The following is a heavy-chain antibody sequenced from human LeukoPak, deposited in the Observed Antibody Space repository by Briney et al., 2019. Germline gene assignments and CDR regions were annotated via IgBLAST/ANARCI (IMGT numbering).Heavy chain of an antibody. CDR1: GFTFDNYG. J-gene: IGHJ4*02. D-gene: IGHD3-3*01. CDR2: INANGGSI. CDR3: VRHDFWSGFKGGDY. Sequence: GGSLRLSCAASGFTFDNYGMSWVRHVPGKGLEWVSSINANGGSIAYADSVRGRFTISRDNAKNSLYLQMNSLRAEDTAFYYCVRHDFWSGFKGGDYWGQGTLVTVSS. V-gene: IGHV3-20*04.